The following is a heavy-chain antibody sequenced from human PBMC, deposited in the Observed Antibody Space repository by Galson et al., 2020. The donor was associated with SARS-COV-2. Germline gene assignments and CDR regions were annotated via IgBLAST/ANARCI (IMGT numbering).Heavy chain of an antibody. Sequence: TGGSLRLSCAASGFTVSSNYMSWVRQAPGKGLEWVSVIYSGGSTYYADSVRGRFTISRHNSKNTLYLQMNSLRAEDTAVYYCARDHVDILTGYSDYYYGMDVWGQGTTVTVSS. CDR3: ARDHVDILTGYSDYYYGMDV. D-gene: IGHD3-9*01. V-gene: IGHV3-53*04. J-gene: IGHJ6*02. CDR1: GFTVSSNY. CDR2: IYSGGST.